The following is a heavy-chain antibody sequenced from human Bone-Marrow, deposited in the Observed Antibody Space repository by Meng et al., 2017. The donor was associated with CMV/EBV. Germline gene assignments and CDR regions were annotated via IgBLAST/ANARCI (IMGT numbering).Heavy chain of an antibody. Sequence: SETLSLTCTVSGGSVSSGSYYWSWIRQPPGKGLEWIGYIYYSGSTNYNPSLKSRVTISVDTSKNQFSLKLSSVTAADTAVYYCAGSTAKWELLNWFDPWGQGTLVNVAS. CDR1: GGSVSSGSYY. CDR3: AGSTAKWELLNWFDP. D-gene: IGHD1-26*01. CDR2: IYYSGST. V-gene: IGHV4-61*01. J-gene: IGHJ5*02.